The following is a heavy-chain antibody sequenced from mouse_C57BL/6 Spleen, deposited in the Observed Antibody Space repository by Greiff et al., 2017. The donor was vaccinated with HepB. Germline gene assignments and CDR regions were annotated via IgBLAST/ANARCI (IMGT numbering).Heavy chain of an antibody. CDR3: ARPGSSGYIYAMDY. J-gene: IGHJ4*01. CDR2: ISSGSSTI. D-gene: IGHD3-2*02. CDR1: GFTFSDYG. V-gene: IGHV5-17*01. Sequence: DVKLVESGGGLVKPGGSLKLSCAASGFTFSDYGMHWVRQAPEKGLEWVAYISSGSSTIYYADTVKGRFTISRDNAKNTLFLQMTSLRSEDTAMYYCARPGSSGYIYAMDYWGQGTSVTVSS.